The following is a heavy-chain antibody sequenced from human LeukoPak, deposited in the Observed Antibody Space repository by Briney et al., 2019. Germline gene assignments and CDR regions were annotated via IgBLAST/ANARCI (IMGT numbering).Heavy chain of an antibody. D-gene: IGHD6-19*01. J-gene: IGHJ4*02. CDR1: GFTFDDYG. Sequence: GGSLRLSCAASGFTFDDYGMSWVRQAPGKGLEWVSGINWNGGSTGYADSVKGRFTISRDNAKNSLYLQMNSLRAEDTAVYYCARGFEAGYSSGWYRGPFDYWGQGTLVTVSS. CDR2: INWNGGST. V-gene: IGHV3-20*04. CDR3: ARGFEAGYSSGWYRGPFDY.